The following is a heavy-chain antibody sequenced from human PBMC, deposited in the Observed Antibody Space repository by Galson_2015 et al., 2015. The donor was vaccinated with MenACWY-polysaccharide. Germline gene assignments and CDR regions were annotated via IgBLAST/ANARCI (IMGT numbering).Heavy chain of an antibody. D-gene: IGHD2-15*01. CDR3: ARGGGGYHFDY. V-gene: IGHV1-2*02. J-gene: IGHJ4*02. Sequence: INPNSGATTYAQRFQGRVMMTRDTSISTVYMELSSLKSDDTAVYYCARGGGGYHFDYWGQGTLVTVST. CDR2: INPNSGAT.